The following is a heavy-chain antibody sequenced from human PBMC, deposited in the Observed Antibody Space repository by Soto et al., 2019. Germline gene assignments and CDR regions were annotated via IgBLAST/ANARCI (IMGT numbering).Heavy chain of an antibody. Sequence: PSKPMSLRCTVYGGSINSNNWWNWVRQAPGKGLEWIGEIYHSGTTNHNPSLKSRLTMSVDKSKNQFSLKLNSVTAADTAVYYGAIEKVVVIADQAGNIWGQGTLFT. V-gene: IGHV4-4*02. CDR2: IYHSGTT. CDR3: AIEKVVVIADQAGNI. J-gene: IGHJ3*02. CDR1: GGSINSNNW. D-gene: IGHD2-21*01.